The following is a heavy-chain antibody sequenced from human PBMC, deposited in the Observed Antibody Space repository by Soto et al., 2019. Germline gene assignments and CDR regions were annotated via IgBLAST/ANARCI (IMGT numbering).Heavy chain of an antibody. CDR2: IYYSGST. D-gene: IGHD2-2*01. Sequence: SETLSLTCTVSGGSISRGDYYWSWIRQPPGKGLEWIGYIYYSGSTYYSPSLKSRVTISVDTSKNQFSLKLSSVTAADTAVYYCARATIVLVPAAMVSHWFDPWGQGTLVT. J-gene: IGHJ5*02. CDR3: ARATIVLVPAAMVSHWFDP. CDR1: GGSISRGDYY. V-gene: IGHV4-30-4*01.